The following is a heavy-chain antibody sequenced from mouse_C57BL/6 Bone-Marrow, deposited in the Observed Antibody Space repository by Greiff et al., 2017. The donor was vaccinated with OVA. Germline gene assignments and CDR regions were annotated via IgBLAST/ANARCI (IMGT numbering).Heavy chain of an antibody. CDR3: AKDYFDY. CDR2: INPSSGYT. D-gene: IGHD1-3*01. V-gene: IGHV1-7*01. CDR1: GYTFTSYW. Sequence: VQLQESGAELAKPGASVTLSCKASGYTFTSYWMHWVKQRPGQGLEWIGYINPSSGYTKYNQKFKDKATLTAEKSSSTAYMQLSSLTYEDSAVYYCAKDYFDYWGQGTTLTVSS. J-gene: IGHJ2*01.